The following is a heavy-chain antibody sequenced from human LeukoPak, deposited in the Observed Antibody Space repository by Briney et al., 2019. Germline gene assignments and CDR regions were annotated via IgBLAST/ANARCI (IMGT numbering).Heavy chain of an antibody. D-gene: IGHD4-17*01. CDR3: ARWNYGYGDYGFDY. J-gene: IGHJ4*02. V-gene: IGHV4-30-2*01. CDR2: IYHSGST. Sequence: PSETLSLTCAVSGGSISSGGYSWSWIRQPPGKGLEWIGYIYHSGSTYYNPSLKGRVTISVDRSKNQFSLKLSSVTAADTAVYYCARWNYGYGDYGFDYWGQGTLVTVSS. CDR1: GGSISSGGYS.